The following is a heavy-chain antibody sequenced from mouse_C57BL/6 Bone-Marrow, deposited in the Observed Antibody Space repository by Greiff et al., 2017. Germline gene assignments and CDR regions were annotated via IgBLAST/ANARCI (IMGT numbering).Heavy chain of an antibody. D-gene: IGHD1-1*01. J-gene: IGHJ2*01. CDR3: AHYYGSSYVFDY. V-gene: IGHV1-39*01. CDR2: INPNYGTT. CDR1: GYSFTDYN. Sequence: VHVKQSGPELVKPGASVKISCKASGYSFTDYNMNWVKQSNGKSLEWIGVINPNYGTTSYNQKFKGKATLTVDQSSSTAYMQLNSLTSEDSAVYYCAHYYGSSYVFDYWGQGTTLTVSS.